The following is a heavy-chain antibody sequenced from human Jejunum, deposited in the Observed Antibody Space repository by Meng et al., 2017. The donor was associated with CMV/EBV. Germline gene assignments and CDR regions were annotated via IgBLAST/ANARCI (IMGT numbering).Heavy chain of an antibody. CDR3: ARGESRGYYYFDY. Sequence: LPQPRPARCGPSDPLPPPFIASVDSIRNYFWSWTRQPAGKKLEWIGRFSPGGNINYIPSLKGRLTMSVDTSNNQIFLNVTSVTAADTALYYCARGESRGYYYFDYWGQGILVTVSS. J-gene: IGHJ4*02. CDR2: FSPGGNI. V-gene: IGHV4-4*07. CDR1: VDSIRNYF. D-gene: IGHD3-22*01.